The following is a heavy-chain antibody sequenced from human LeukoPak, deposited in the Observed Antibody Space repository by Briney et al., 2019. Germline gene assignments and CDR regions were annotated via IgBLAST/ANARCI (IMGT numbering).Heavy chain of an antibody. CDR2: ISYDGSNT. V-gene: IGHV3-30*18. J-gene: IGHJ4*02. Sequence: GGSLRLSCAASGFTFSSYGMPWVRQAPGKGLEWVAVISYDGSNTYYADSVKGRFTISRDNSKNTVYLQMNSLRAEDTAVYYCAKVHLTYYYDSSGYGFQDSWGQGTLVTVSS. CDR3: AKVHLTYYYDSSGYGFQDS. D-gene: IGHD3-22*01. CDR1: GFTFSSYG.